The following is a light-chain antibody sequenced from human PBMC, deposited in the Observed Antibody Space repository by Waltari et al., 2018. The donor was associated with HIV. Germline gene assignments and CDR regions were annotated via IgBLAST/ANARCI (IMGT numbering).Light chain of an antibody. CDR1: QGISTW. CDR2: ATS. J-gene: IGKJ2*01. V-gene: IGKV1-12*01. Sequence: DIQMTQSPSYVSASVGGRVTITCRASQGISTWLAWFQQKPGKAPKLLIQATSNLQSGVPSRFSGSGSGTDFTLTISSLQPEDSATYYCQQANSFPPTFGQGTKLEIK. CDR3: QQANSFPPT.